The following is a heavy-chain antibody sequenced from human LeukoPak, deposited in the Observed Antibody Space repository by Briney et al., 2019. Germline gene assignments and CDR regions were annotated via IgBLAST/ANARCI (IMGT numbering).Heavy chain of an antibody. CDR2: ISASGGST. V-gene: IGHV3-23*01. CDR1: GFTFSSYA. Sequence: GGSLRLSCAASGFTFSSYAMSWVRQAPGKGLEWVSAISASGGSTYYADSVKGRFTISRDNSKNTLYLQMNSLRAEDTAVYYCAKRPGRGIYFDYWGQGTLGTVSS. D-gene: IGHD3-10*01. J-gene: IGHJ4*02. CDR3: AKRPGRGIYFDY.